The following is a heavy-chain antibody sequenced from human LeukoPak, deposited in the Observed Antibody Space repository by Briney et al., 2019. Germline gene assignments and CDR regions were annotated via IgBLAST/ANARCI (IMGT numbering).Heavy chain of an antibody. J-gene: IGHJ4*02. CDR1: GFTFSNYE. CDR2: ISSSGNTM. Sequence: PGGSLRLSCVGSGFTFSNYEMNWVRQAPGKGLEWVSHISSSGNTMHYADSVKGRFTISKDNAKNSLYLQMNSLRAEDKAVYYCARDESGDYDLDYWGQGTLVTVSS. D-gene: IGHD4-17*01. V-gene: IGHV3-48*03. CDR3: ARDESGDYDLDY.